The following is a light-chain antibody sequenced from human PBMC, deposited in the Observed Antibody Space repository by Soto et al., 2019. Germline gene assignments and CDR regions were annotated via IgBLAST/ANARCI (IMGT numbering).Light chain of an antibody. Sequence: QSVLTQPPSASGTPGQRVTISCSGGSSNIGSNTVSWYQQLPGTAHKLVMYVNNQRSSVVPDRFSGSKSGTSASLAISGLQSDDEADYYCATWDDSLNGPVFGGGTKLTVL. CDR3: ATWDDSLNGPV. CDR1: SSNIGSNT. V-gene: IGLV1-44*01. J-gene: IGLJ2*01. CDR2: VNN.